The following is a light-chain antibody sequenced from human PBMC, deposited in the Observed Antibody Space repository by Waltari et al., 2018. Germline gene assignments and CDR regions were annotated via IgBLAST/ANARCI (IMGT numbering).Light chain of an antibody. Sequence: EIVLTQSPGTLSLSPGERATLSCRASQSVSSNYLAWYQQKPGQAPRLLIYNASSRATGISDRFSGSGSGTDFTLTISRLEPEDFAVYYCQQYGSSPRTFGQGTKVEIK. J-gene: IGKJ1*01. V-gene: IGKV3-20*01. CDR1: QSVSSNY. CDR2: NAS. CDR3: QQYGSSPRT.